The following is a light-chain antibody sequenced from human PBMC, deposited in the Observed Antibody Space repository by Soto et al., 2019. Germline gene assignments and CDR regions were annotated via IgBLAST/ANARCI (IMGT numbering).Light chain of an antibody. Sequence: QSALTQPASVSGSPGQSITISCTGTSSDVGGYNYVSWYQQYPGKAPKLMIYEVTNRPSGVSNRFSGSRSGNTASLTISGLQAEDEADYYCSSYTTGSTLIVFGGGTKVTVL. CDR2: EVT. V-gene: IGLV2-14*01. CDR3: SSYTTGSTLIV. J-gene: IGLJ2*01. CDR1: SSDVGGYNY.